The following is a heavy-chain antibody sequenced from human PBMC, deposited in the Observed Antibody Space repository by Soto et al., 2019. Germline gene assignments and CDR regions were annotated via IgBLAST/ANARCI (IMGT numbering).Heavy chain of an antibody. CDR3: ARRPLRVVPAAPFDY. J-gene: IGHJ4*02. CDR2: IYHSGST. Sequence: QVQLQESGPGLVKPSGTLSLTCAVSGGSISSSNWWSWVRQPPGKGLEWIGEIYHSGSTNYNPSLKSRVTISVDKTKNQFSLKLSSVTAADTAVYYCARRPLRVVPAAPFDYWGQGTLVTVSS. D-gene: IGHD2-2*01. CDR1: GGSISSSNW. V-gene: IGHV4-4*02.